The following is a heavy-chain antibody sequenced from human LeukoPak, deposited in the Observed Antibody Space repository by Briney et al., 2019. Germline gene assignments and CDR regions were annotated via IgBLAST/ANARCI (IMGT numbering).Heavy chain of an antibody. D-gene: IGHD1-26*01. CDR3: AAKGNGYTGIYVFAH. CDR2: ISGSGGRT. CDR1: GFSFSSYA. J-gene: IGHJ4*02. Sequence: GGSLRLSCAASGFSFSSYAMSWVRQAPGKGLEWVSGISGSGGRTYYADSVKGRFTISRDTSDNTLNLQMNGLGAEDSAVYYCAAKGNGYTGIYVFAHWGQGTLVTVSA. V-gene: IGHV3-23*01.